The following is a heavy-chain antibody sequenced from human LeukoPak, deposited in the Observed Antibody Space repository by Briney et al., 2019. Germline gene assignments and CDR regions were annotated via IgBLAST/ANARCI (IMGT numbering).Heavy chain of an antibody. CDR2: IRYDGSNK. CDR1: GFTFSSYG. CDR3: ATDSSGWYPVDY. V-gene: IGHV3-30*02. Sequence: AGGSLRLSCAASGFTFSSYGMHWVRQAPGKGLEWVAFIRYDGSNKYYADSVKGRFTISRDNSKNTLYLQMNSLRAEDTAVYYCATDSSGWYPVDYWGQGTLVTVSS. J-gene: IGHJ4*02. D-gene: IGHD6-19*01.